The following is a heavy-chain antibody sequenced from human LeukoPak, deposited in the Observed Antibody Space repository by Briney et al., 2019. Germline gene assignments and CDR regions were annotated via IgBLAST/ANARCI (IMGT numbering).Heavy chain of an antibody. J-gene: IGHJ5*02. D-gene: IGHD3-3*01. CDR1: GFTFSSYA. CDR2: ISGSGGST. V-gene: IGHV3-23*01. CDR3: AKAGYDFWRGYFAAYWFDP. Sequence: GGSLRLSCAASGFTFSSYAMSWVRQAPGKGLEWVSAISGSGGSTYYADSVKGRFTISRGNSKNTLYLQMNSLRAEDTAVYYCAKAGYDFWRGYFAAYWFDPWGRGTLVTVSS.